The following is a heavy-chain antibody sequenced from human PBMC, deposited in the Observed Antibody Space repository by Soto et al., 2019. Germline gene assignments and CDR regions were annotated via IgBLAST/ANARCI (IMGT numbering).Heavy chain of an antibody. Sequence: PSETLSRTCTVSGGSVTNSSYYWGWILQSPGKGLEWIGSVYYRGRSYSKSSVKSRVTISVDTSKNRFSLSLNSVTASDTAVYFCVSQRTTVPTQAYFDYWGPGALVTVPQ. CDR2: VYYRGRS. CDR1: GGSVTNSSYY. J-gene: IGHJ4*02. CDR3: VSQRTTVPTQAYFDY. D-gene: IGHD4-17*01. V-gene: IGHV4-39*01.